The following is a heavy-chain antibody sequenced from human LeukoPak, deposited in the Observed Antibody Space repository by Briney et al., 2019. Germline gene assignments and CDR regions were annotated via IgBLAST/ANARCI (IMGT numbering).Heavy chain of an antibody. J-gene: IGHJ4*02. CDR3: ARVVGRGIVGATIGY. D-gene: IGHD1-26*01. Sequence: ASVKVSCKASGYTFTSYGISWVRQAPGQGLEWMGRINPNSGGTNYAQKFQGRVTMTRDTSISTAYMELSRLRSDDTAVYYCARVVGRGIVGATIGYWGQGTLVTVSS. CDR1: GYTFTSYG. CDR2: INPNSGGT. V-gene: IGHV1-2*06.